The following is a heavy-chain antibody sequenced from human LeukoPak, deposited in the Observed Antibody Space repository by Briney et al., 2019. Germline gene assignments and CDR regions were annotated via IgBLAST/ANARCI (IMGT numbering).Heavy chain of an antibody. V-gene: IGHV6-1*01. CDR1: GDSVSSNSAA. CDR3: ARGATPPSGAFDI. J-gene: IGHJ3*02. D-gene: IGHD5-12*01. Sequence: SQTLSLSCAISGDSVSSNSAAWNWIRQSPSRGLEWLGRTYYRSKWDNDYAVSVKSRITINPDTSKNQFSLQLNSVTPEDTAVYCCARGATPPSGAFDIWGQGTMVTVSS. CDR2: TYYRSKWDN.